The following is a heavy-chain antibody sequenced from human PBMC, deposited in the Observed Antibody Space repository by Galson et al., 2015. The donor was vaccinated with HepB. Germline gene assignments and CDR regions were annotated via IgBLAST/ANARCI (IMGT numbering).Heavy chain of an antibody. CDR1: GFTFSSYD. CDR3: ARGVSSSGYYIFDY. Sequence: SLRLSCAASGFTFSSYDMHWVRQATGKGLEWVSAIGTAGDPYYPGSVKGRFTISRENAKNSLYLQMNSLRAGDTAVYYCARGVSSSGYYIFDYWGQGTLVTVSS. J-gene: IGHJ4*02. V-gene: IGHV3-13*05. D-gene: IGHD3-22*01. CDR2: IGTAGDP.